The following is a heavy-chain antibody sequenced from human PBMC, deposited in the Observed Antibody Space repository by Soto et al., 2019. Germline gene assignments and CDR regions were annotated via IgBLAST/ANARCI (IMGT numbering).Heavy chain of an antibody. CDR3: ARRRGYSYDFDY. CDR2: IDPSDSRT. Sequence: GESLKISCNASGYTFTNNWISWVRQKPGQGLEWMGRIDPSDSRTKYNPSFEGHVTISIDKSINTAFLQWSSLRASDTAVYFCARRRGYSYDFDYWGQGTLVTVSS. CDR1: GYTFTNNW. V-gene: IGHV5-10-1*01. J-gene: IGHJ4*02. D-gene: IGHD5-18*01.